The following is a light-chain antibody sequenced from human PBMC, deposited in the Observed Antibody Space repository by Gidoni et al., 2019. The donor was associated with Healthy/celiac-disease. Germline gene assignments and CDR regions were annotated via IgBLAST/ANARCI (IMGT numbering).Light chain of an antibody. CDR3: AAWDDSLNGPVV. CDR1: SSNIGSNT. Sequence: QSVLTQPPSASGTPGQRVTISCSGSSSNIGSNTVNWYQQLPGTAPKLLIYSNNPRPSGVSDRFSGSKSGTSASLAISGLQSEDEADYYCAAWDDSLNGPVVFGGGTKLTVL. J-gene: IGLJ2*01. CDR2: SNN. V-gene: IGLV1-44*01.